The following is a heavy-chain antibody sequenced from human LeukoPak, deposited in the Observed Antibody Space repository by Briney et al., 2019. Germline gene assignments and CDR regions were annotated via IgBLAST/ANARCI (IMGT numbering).Heavy chain of an antibody. J-gene: IGHJ4*02. Sequence: GSLRLSCAASGFTFSSYAMSWVRQAPGKGLEWVSAIGGSGGSTYYADSVKGRFTISRGNSKNTLYLQMNSLRAEDTAVYYCAKDLRTYEFGDYWGQGTLLTVSS. CDR2: IGGSGGST. V-gene: IGHV3-23*01. D-gene: IGHD3-10*01. CDR3: AKDLRTYEFGDY. CDR1: GFTFSSYA.